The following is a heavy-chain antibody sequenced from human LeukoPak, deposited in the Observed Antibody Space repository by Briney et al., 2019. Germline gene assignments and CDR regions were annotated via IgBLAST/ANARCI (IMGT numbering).Heavy chain of an antibody. CDR1: GFSLSTSGMR. CDR2: IDWDDDK. J-gene: IGHJ4*02. V-gene: IGHV2-70*04. D-gene: IGHD6-19*01. Sequence: SGPTLVNPTQTLTLTCTFSGFSLSTSGMRVSSIRQPPGKALEWLARIDWDDDKFYSTSLKTRLTISKDTSKNQVVLTMTNMDPVDTATYYCARIFGGWYYFDYWGQGTLVTVSS. CDR3: ARIFGGWYYFDY.